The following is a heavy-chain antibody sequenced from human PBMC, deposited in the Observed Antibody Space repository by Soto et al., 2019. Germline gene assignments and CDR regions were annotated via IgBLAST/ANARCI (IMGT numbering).Heavy chain of an antibody. CDR3: ARNRITMVRGVLDY. CDR1: GYTFTSYD. D-gene: IGHD3-10*01. J-gene: IGHJ4*02. CDR2: MNPNSGNT. Sequence: SVKVSCKASGYTFTSYDINWVRHATGQGLEWMGWMNPNSGNTGYAQKFQGRVTITRDTSASTAYMELSSLRSEDTAVYYCARNRITMVRGVLDYWGQGTLVTVSS. V-gene: IGHV1-8*01.